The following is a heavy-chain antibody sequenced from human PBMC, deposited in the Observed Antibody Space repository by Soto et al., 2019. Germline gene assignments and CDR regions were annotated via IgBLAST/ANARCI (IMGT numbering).Heavy chain of an antibody. CDR1: GFTFSLYS. D-gene: IGHD3-10*01. CDR2: ISRSSTGI. V-gene: IGHV3-48*02. J-gene: IGHJ6*02. Sequence: EVQLVESGGVLVQPGGSLRLSCAASGFTFSLYSMSWVRQAPGKGLEWVSYISRSSTGIHYADSVKGRFTISRDDATNTMHLQMNSLRDGDTAVYYCARAVTWGLDVWGQGTTVSISS. CDR3: ARAVTWGLDV.